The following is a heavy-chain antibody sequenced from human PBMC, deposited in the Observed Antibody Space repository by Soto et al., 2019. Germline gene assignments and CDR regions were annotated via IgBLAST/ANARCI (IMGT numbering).Heavy chain of an antibody. CDR3: ARVYGGAFDY. CDR2: IYYSGST. CDR1: GGSISSYY. J-gene: IGHJ4*02. Sequence: QVQLQESGPGLVKPSETLSLTCTVSGGSISSYYWSWIRQPPGKGLEWIGYIYYSGSTNYTPSLKSRVTISVDTSKNQFSLKLSSVTAADTAVYYCARVYGGAFDYWGQGTLVTVSS. D-gene: IGHD4-17*01. V-gene: IGHV4-59*01.